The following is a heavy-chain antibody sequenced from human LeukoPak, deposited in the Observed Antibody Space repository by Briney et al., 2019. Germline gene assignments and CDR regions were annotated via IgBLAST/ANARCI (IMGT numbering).Heavy chain of an antibody. V-gene: IGHV1-2*02. CDR3: TTNAAALDY. D-gene: IGHD6-13*01. CDR2: MNPSDNGV. J-gene: IGHJ4*02. Sequence: ASVKVSCKTSGYTFTDHYIHWVRQAPGQGLEWMGWMNPSDNGVNYAQKFQGRVAMTRDTSISTAYVEVTRLTPDDTAVYYCTTNAAALDYWGQGTLVTVSS. CDR1: GYTFTDHY.